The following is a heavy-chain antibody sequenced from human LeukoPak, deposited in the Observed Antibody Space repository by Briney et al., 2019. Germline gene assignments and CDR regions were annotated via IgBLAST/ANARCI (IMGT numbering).Heavy chain of an antibody. J-gene: IGHJ4*02. Sequence: PGGSLRLSCVVSGFTVSNNYMNWVRQAPGKGLEWVSAISGSGGSTYYADSVKGRFTISRDNSKNTLYLQMNSLRAEDTAVYYCAKLRWGVVVVAAKDYWGQGTLVTVSS. CDR2: ISGSGGST. CDR3: AKLRWGVVVVAAKDY. CDR1: GFTVSNNY. V-gene: IGHV3-23*01. D-gene: IGHD2-15*01.